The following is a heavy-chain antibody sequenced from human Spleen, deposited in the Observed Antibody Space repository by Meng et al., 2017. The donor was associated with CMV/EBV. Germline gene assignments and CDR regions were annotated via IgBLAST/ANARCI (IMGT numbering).Heavy chain of an antibody. V-gene: IGHV1-2*07. J-gene: IGHJ6*02. CDR2: ISPDSGAT. CDR1: GYTFTGYY. Sequence: ASVKVSCKASGYTFTGYYMHWVRQAPGQGLEWMGWISPDSGATNYAHKFQGRVTMNRDKAITAVYMEVSSLTSDDTAIYYCLMTAWYSYGMDVWGPGTTVTVPS. D-gene: IGHD2-15*01. CDR3: LMTAWYSYGMDV.